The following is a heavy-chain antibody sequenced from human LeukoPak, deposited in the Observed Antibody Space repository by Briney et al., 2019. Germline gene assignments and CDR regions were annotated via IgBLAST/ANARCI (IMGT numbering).Heavy chain of an antibody. J-gene: IGHJ4*02. Sequence: GGSLTLSCVASGFSFDYFGMHWVRQAPGKGLEWVSFIRSDGSDKYYAGSVRGRFTISRDNARNTVYLQLNSLRAEDTAVYYCAKDPHGVFDWLSPAYWGQGTLVTVSS. CDR3: AKDPHGVFDWLSPAY. V-gene: IGHV3-30*02. D-gene: IGHD3-9*01. CDR2: IRSDGSDK. CDR1: GFSFDYFG.